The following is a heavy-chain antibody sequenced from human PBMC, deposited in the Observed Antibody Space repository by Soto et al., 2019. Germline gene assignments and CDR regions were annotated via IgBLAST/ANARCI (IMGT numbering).Heavy chain of an antibody. CDR1: GGSVSSDSYH. D-gene: IGHD1-26*01. CDR2: IYYSGTT. V-gene: IGHV4-61*01. Sequence: QVQLEESGPGLVKPSETLSLRCTVSGGSVSSDSYHWCWVRQPPGKGLEWIGNIYYSGTTNYNPSLDSRVSMSVDTSQNQFSLKLSSVTAADTAVYYCAARVGATPPITWGQGTLVIVSS. J-gene: IGHJ5*02. CDR3: AARVGATPPIT.